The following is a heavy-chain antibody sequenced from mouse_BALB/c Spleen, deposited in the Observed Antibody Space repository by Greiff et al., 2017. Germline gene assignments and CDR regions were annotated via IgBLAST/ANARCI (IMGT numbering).Heavy chain of an antibody. D-gene: IGHD1-1*01. Sequence: EVQLVESGGGLVQPGGSRKLSCAASGFTFSSFGMHWVRQAPEKGLEWVAYISSGSSTIYYADTVKGRFTISRDNPKNTLFLQMTSLRSEDTAMYYCARDYYGSSYRMAYWGQGTLVTVSA. V-gene: IGHV5-17*02. CDR1: GFTFSSFG. CDR2: ISSGSSTI. CDR3: ARDYYGSSYRMAY. J-gene: IGHJ3*01.